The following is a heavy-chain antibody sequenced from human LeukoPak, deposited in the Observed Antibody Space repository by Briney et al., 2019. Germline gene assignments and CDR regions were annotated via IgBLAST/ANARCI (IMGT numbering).Heavy chain of an antibody. D-gene: IGHD1-26*01. CDR1: GASISNYY. CDR2: IHSSGGS. Sequence: ETLSLTCTVSGASISNYYWSWIRQTPEKGLEWMGHIHSSGGSSYYPSLKSRLTLSIDTSRNLLSLKLPSVTAADTAVYFCARLGSYHDFWGQGALVTVSS. V-gene: IGHV4-4*09. J-gene: IGHJ4*02. CDR3: ARLGSYHDF.